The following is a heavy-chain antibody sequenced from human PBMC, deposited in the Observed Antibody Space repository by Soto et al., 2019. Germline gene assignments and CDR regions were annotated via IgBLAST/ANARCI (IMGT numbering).Heavy chain of an antibody. D-gene: IGHD5-12*01. CDR2: ISASGGSM. V-gene: IGHV3-23*01. CDR3: AKDHRPNRLSGYDWYYFDH. CDR1: GFTFTSYS. J-gene: IGHJ4*02. Sequence: HPGGSLRLSCVASGFTFTSYSMSWVRQAPGKGLEWVSAISASGGSMSSTDSVKGRFTISRDNSKNTLYLQMNSLRAEDTAIYYCAKDHRPNRLSGYDWYYFDHWGQGTLVTVSS.